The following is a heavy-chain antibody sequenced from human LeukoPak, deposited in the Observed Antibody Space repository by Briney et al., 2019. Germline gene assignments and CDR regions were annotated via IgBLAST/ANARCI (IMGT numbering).Heavy chain of an antibody. CDR3: AEGPDFWSGYYYFDY. J-gene: IGHJ4*02. CDR2: INSDGSST. D-gene: IGHD3-3*01. Sequence: GGSLRLSCAASGFTFSSYWMHWVRQAPGKGLVWVSRINSDGSSTSYADSVKGRFTISRDNSKNTLYLQMNSLRAEDTAVYYCAEGPDFWSGYYYFDYWGQGTLVTVSS. CDR1: GFTFSSYW. V-gene: IGHV3-74*01.